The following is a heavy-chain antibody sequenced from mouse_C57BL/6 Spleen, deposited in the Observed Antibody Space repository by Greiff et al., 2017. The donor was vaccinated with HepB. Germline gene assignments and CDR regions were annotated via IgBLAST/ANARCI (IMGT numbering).Heavy chain of an antibody. CDR2: ISYDGSN. D-gene: IGHD2-1*01. CDR3: ARRLGNFYAMDY. CDR1: GYSITSGYY. Sequence: EVQLQESGPGLVKPSQSLSLTCSVTGYSITSGYYWNWIRQFPGNKLEWMGYISYDGSNNYNPSLKNRISITRDTSKNQFFLKLNSVTTEDTATYYCARRLGNFYAMDYWGQGTSVTVSS. V-gene: IGHV3-6*01. J-gene: IGHJ4*01.